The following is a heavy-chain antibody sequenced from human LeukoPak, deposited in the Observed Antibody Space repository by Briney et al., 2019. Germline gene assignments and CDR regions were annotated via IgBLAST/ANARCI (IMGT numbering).Heavy chain of an antibody. V-gene: IGHV3-30*04. D-gene: IGHD3-10*01. CDR3: ARANYGSGLDY. CDR2: ILYDGSGQ. Sequence: GGSLRLSCAASGFTFSDYPIHWVRQAPGEGLEWEALILYDGSGQYYADSVKGRFTISRDNSKNTVSLQMNSLRAEDTAVYYCARANYGSGLDYWGQGSLVTVSS. J-gene: IGHJ4*02. CDR1: GFTFSDYP.